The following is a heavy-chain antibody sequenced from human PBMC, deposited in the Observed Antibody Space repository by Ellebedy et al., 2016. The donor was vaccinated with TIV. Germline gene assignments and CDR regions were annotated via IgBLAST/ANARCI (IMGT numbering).Heavy chain of an antibody. Sequence: GGSLRLSXVASGFTFNLYWMTWVRLAPGKGLDWVANINQDGSDKYYVDSVKGRFTISRGNTKNSLYLQMNSLRAEDTAVYYCARQFTAYSYGFDLWGRGTMVTVSS. CDR1: GFTFNLYW. CDR3: ARQFTAYSYGFDL. V-gene: IGHV3-7*01. J-gene: IGHJ3*01. D-gene: IGHD5-18*01. CDR2: INQDGSDK.